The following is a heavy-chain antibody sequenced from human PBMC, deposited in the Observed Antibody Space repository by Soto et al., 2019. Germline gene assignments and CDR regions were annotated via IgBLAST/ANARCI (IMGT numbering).Heavy chain of an antibody. D-gene: IGHD4-17*01. J-gene: IGHJ5*02. V-gene: IGHV4-34*01. CDR1: GGSFSGSY. Sequence: QVQLQQWGAGLLKPSETLSLTCAVYGGSFSGSYWSWIRQPPGKGLEWIGEINHSGSTNYHPSLKSRVTISVDTSKNQFSLKLSSVTAADTAVYYGARGLTTVTTHWFAPWGQGTLVTFSS. CDR2: INHSGST. CDR3: ARGLTTVTTHWFAP.